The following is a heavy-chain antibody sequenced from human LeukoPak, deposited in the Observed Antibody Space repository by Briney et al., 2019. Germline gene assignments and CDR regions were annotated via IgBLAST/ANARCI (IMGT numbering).Heavy chain of an antibody. CDR1: GYSFTSYW. J-gene: IGHJ5*02. CDR2: IYPGDSDT. Sequence: GESLKISCKGSGYSFTSYWVGWVRQMPGKGLEWMGIIYPGDSDTRYSPSFQGQVTISADKSISTAYLQWSSLKASDTAVYYCARHWVVAAAGNWFDPWGQGTLVTVSS. CDR3: ARHWVVAAAGNWFDP. D-gene: IGHD6-13*01. V-gene: IGHV5-51*01.